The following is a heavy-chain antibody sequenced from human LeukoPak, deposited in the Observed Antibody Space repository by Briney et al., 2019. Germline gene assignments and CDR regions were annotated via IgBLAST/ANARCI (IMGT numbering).Heavy chain of an antibody. CDR2: ISSGSGTI. Sequence: GGSLRLSCAASGFTFSSYSMNWVREDPGKGLEWVSYISSGSGTIYYADSVKGRFTISRDNAKNSLYLQMNSLRAEDTAVYYCARSVVTRRYFDYWGQGTLVTVSS. V-gene: IGHV3-48*01. J-gene: IGHJ4*02. CDR3: ARSVVTRRYFDY. D-gene: IGHD4-23*01. CDR1: GFTFSSYS.